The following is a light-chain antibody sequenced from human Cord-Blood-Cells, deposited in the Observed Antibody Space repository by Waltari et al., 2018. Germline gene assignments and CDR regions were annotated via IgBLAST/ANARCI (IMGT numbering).Light chain of an antibody. Sequence: EIVLTQSPGTLSLSQGERATLSCRASQSVSSSYLAWDQQKPGQAPRLLIYGASSRATGIPDRFSGSGSGTDFTLTISRLEPEDFAVYYCQQYGSSPLTFGGGTKVEIK. CDR3: QQYGSSPLT. V-gene: IGKV3-20*01. CDR1: QSVSSSY. CDR2: GAS. J-gene: IGKJ4*01.